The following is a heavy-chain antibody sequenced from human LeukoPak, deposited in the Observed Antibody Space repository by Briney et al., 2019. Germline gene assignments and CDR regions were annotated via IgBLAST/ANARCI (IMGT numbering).Heavy chain of an antibody. D-gene: IGHD2-2*01. CDR3: SRDNSAYCNSTSCYFFSLDI. J-gene: IGHJ3*02. CDR1: GFTFDDYG. Sequence: GGSLRLSCAASGFTFDDYGMSWVRQAPGEGLGWVSGIYWNGGSTGYADSVKGRSTISRDHAKNSLYLQMNSLRAEETALIYFSRDNSAYCNSTSCYFFSLDIWGQGTMVTVYS. V-gene: IGHV3-20*04. CDR2: IYWNGGST.